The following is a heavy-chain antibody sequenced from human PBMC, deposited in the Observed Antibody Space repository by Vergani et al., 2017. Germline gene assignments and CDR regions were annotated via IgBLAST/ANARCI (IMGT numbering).Heavy chain of an antibody. CDR2: FDPEDGET. CDR3: ARALPVVPAARRYYYYYYMDV. Sequence: QVQLVQSGAEVKKPGASVKVSCKVSGYTLTELSMHWVRQAPGKGLEWMGGFDPEDGETIYAQKFQGRVTMTEDTSTDTAYMELRSLRSDDTAVYYCARALPVVPAARRYYYYYYMDVWGKGTTVTVSS. CDR1: GYTLTELS. V-gene: IGHV1-24*01. J-gene: IGHJ6*03. D-gene: IGHD2-2*01.